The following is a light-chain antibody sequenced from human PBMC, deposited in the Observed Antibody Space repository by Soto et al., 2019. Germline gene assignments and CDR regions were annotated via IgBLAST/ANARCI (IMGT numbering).Light chain of an antibody. CDR1: SSDVGSYNL. CDR2: EGS. J-gene: IGLJ1*01. Sequence: QSALTQPASVSRSPGQSITVSCTGTSSDVGSYNLVSWYQQHPGKAPKLMIFEGSKRPSGISSRFSGSKSGNTASLTISGLQAEDEADFYCCSYASSGTYVFGTGTKLTVL. V-gene: IGLV2-23*01. CDR3: CSYASSGTYV.